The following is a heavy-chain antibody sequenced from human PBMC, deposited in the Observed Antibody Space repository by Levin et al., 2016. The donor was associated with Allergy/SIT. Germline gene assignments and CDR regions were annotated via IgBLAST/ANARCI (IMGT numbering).Heavy chain of an antibody. Sequence: GESLKISCIASDGLPFEHFDMNWVRQRPGKGLEWVSLINSDGTKTSYADSVKGRFTISRDNAKNTVFLQINNVGPDDSALYYCATLRTVLDVWGQGTMVGVSS. J-gene: IGHJ3*01. D-gene: IGHD2-15*01. V-gene: IGHV3-74*03. CDR2: INSDGTKT. CDR1: DGLPFEHFD. CDR3: ATLRTVLDV.